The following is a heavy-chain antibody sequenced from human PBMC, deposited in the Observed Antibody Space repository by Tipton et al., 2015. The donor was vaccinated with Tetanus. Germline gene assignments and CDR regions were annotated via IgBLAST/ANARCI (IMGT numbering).Heavy chain of an antibody. D-gene: IGHD6-6*01. Sequence: SLRLSCAASGFTFSAYYMSWIRLAPGKGLEWISYISHTGTTTYYSASVMGRFTVSRDNTKNSLYLEINSLRAEDTAVYYCARSESRIAPRIPWGMDIWGQGTTVTVSS. J-gene: IGHJ6*02. CDR2: ISHTGTTT. CDR3: ARSESRIAPRIPWGMDI. CDR1: GFTFSAYY. V-gene: IGHV3-11*01.